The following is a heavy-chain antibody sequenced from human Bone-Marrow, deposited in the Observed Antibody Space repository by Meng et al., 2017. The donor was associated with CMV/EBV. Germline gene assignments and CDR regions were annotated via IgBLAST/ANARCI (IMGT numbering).Heavy chain of an antibody. D-gene: IGHD1-26*01. CDR1: GYTFTSYG. V-gene: IGHV1-18*01. J-gene: IGHJ5*02. CDR3: ARDISYSGDRNWFDP. Sequence: ASVKVSCKASGYTFTSYGISWVRRAPGQGLEWMGWISAYNGNTNYAQKLQGRVTMTTDTSTSTAYMELRSLRSDDTAVYYCARDISYSGDRNWFDPWGQGTLVTVSS. CDR2: ISAYNGNT.